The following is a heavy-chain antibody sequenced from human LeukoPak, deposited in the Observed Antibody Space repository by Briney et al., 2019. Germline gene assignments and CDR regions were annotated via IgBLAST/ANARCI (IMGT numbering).Heavy chain of an antibody. CDR3: AREASGDYYDSSGTFDY. V-gene: IGHV3-30*03. D-gene: IGHD3-22*01. Sequence: GGSLRLSCAASGFTFSSYGMHWVRQAPGKGLEWVAVISYDGSNKYYADSVKGRFTISRDNSKNTLYLQMNSLRAEDTAVYYCAREASGDYYDSSGTFDYWGQGTLVTVSS. CDR1: GFTFSSYG. J-gene: IGHJ4*02. CDR2: ISYDGSNK.